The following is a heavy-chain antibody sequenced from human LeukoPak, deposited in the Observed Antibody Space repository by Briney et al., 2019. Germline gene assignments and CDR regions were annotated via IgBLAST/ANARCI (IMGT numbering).Heavy chain of an antibody. V-gene: IGHV1-69*05. Sequence: SVKVSCKASGGTFSSYAISWVRQALGQGLEWMGGIIPIFGTANYAQKFQGRVTITTDESTSTAYMELSSLRSEDTAVYYCARAEYCSSTSCYKGLRPYDAFDIWGQGTMVTVSS. CDR2: IIPIFGTA. CDR3: ARAEYCSSTSCYKGLRPYDAFDI. CDR1: GGTFSSYA. J-gene: IGHJ3*02. D-gene: IGHD2-2*02.